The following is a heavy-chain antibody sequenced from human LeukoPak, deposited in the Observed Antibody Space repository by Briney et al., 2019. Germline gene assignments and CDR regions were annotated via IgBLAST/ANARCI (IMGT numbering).Heavy chain of an antibody. CDR2: IIPIFGTA. J-gene: IGHJ4*02. CDR1: GGTFSSYA. V-gene: IGHV1-69*05. CDR3: ARDEPNYYDSSGYPDQYDY. D-gene: IGHD3-22*01. Sequence: SSVKVSCKASGGTFSSYAISWVRQVPGQGLEWMGRIIPIFGTANYAQKFQGRVTITTDESTSTAYMELSSLRSEDTAVYYCARDEPNYYDSSGYPDQYDYWGQGTLVTVSS.